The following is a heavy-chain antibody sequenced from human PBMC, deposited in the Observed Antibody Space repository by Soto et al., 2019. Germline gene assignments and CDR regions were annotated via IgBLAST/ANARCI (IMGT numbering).Heavy chain of an antibody. CDR2: IWYDGSNK. CDR3: ARAVGDIVVVPADEPAYYYGMDV. V-gene: IGHV3-33*01. Sequence: QVQLVGSGGGVVQPGRSLRLSCAASGFTFSSYGMHWVRQAPGKGLEWVAVIWYDGSNKYYADSVKGRFTISRDNSKNTLYLQMNSLRAEDTAVYYCARAVGDIVVVPADEPAYYYGMDVWGQGTTVTVSS. CDR1: GFTFSSYG. D-gene: IGHD2-2*01. J-gene: IGHJ6*02.